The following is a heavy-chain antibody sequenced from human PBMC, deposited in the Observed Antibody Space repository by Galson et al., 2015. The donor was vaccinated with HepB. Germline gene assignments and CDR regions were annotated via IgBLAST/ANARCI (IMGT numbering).Heavy chain of an antibody. J-gene: IGHJ4*02. D-gene: IGHD6-13*01. CDR3: ARDPPGYSSSWYRSEGDY. CDR1: GYTFTSYG. Sequence: SVKVSCKASGYTFTSYGISWVRQAPGQGLEWMGWISAYNGNTNYAQKLQGRVTMTTDTSTSTAYMELRSLRSDDTAVYYCARDPPGYSSSWYRSEGDYWGQGTLVTVSS. V-gene: IGHV1-18*01. CDR2: ISAYNGNT.